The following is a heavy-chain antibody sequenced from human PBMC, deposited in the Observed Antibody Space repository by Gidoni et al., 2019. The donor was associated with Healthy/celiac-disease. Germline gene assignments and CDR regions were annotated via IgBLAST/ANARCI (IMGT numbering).Heavy chain of an antibody. J-gene: IGHJ3*02. CDR3: ARGITGTRNAFDI. CDR1: GGTFSSYT. Sequence: QVQLVQSGAEVKKPGSSVKVSCKASGGTFSSYTISWVRQAPGQGLEWMGRIIPILGIANYAQKFQGRVTITADKSTSTAYMELSSLRSEDTAVYYCARGITGTRNAFDIWGQGTMVTVSS. D-gene: IGHD1-20*01. V-gene: IGHV1-69*02. CDR2: IIPILGIA.